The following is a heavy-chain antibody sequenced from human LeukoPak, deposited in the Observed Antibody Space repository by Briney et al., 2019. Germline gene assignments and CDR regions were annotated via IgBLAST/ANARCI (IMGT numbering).Heavy chain of an antibody. J-gene: IGHJ5*02. V-gene: IGHV4-34*01. CDR2: INHSGST. CDR1: GGSFSGYY. D-gene: IGHD5-18*01. CDR3: ARGPPGVGYSYGYWFDP. Sequence: SETLSLTCAVYGGSFSGYYWSWIRQPPGKGLEWIGDINHSGSTNYNPSLKSRVTISVDTSKNQFSLKLSSVTAADTAVYYCARGPPGVGYSYGYWFDPWGQGTLVTVSS.